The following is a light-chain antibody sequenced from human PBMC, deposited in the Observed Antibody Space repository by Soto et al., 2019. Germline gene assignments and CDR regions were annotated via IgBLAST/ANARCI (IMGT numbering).Light chain of an antibody. CDR1: RSDVGNYNY. CDR3: TSPTPGSLYV. CDR2: MVS. V-gene: IGLV2-14*01. Sequence: QPVLAQPASVSGSPGQSITISCTGTRSDVGNYNYVSWYQQYPGRVPKLLIYMVSNRPSGVSNRFSGSKSGNTASLTISGLQAEDEADYFCTSPTPGSLYVFGTGTKVTVL. J-gene: IGLJ1*01.